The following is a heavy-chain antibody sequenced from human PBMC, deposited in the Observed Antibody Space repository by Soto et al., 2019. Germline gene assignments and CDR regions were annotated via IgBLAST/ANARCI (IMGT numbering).Heavy chain of an antibody. CDR3: ARVHHSSGWYFDY. D-gene: IGHD6-19*01. J-gene: IGHJ4*02. V-gene: IGHV3-21*01. Sequence: GGSLRLSCAASGFTFSSYSMNWVRQAPGKGLEWVSSISSSSSYIYYADSVKGRFTISRDNAKNSLYLQMNSLRAEDTAVYYCARVHHSSGWYFDYWGQGTLVTVSS. CDR1: GFTFSSYS. CDR2: ISSSSSYI.